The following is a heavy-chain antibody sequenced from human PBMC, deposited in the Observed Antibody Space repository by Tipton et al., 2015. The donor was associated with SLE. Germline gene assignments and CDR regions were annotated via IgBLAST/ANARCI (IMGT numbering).Heavy chain of an antibody. J-gene: IGHJ4*02. CDR2: IHPSDSDT. D-gene: IGHD4-17*01. V-gene: IGHV5-51*03. CDR1: GYSFGSYW. CDR3: AKAAGDYVFDS. Sequence: QLVQSGAEVRKPGDFLKISCKGSGYSFGSYWIGWVRRMPGKGLEWMGIIHPSDSDTRYSPSFQGQVTISVDKSIGTAYLQWSSLKASDTAMYYCAKAAGDYVFDSWGQGTLVTVSS.